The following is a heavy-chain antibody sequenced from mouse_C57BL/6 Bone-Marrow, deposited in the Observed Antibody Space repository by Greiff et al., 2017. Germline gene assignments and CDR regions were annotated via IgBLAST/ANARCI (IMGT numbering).Heavy chain of an antibody. CDR1: GYSITSGYY. Sequence: EVQLVESGPGLVKPSQSLSLTCSVTGYSITSGYYWKWIRKFPGNKLEWMGYISYDGSNNYNPSLKNRISITRDTSKNQFFLKLNSVTTEDTATYYCARGKNFDYWGQGTTLTVSS. CDR3: ARGKNFDY. CDR2: ISYDGSN. J-gene: IGHJ2*01. V-gene: IGHV3-6*01.